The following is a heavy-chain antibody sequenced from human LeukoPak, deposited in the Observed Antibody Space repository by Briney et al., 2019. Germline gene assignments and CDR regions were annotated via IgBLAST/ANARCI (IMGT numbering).Heavy chain of an antibody. D-gene: IGHD3-10*01. CDR2: IYYSGNT. J-gene: IGHJ3*02. V-gene: IGHV4-59*12. CDR3: AKSNGYGLIDI. CDR1: GGSISTYY. Sequence: PSETLSLTCTVSGGSISTYYWTWVRQPPGKGLEWIGCIYYSGNTNYNPSLKSRVTISVDTSKNQFSLKLNSVTAADTAVYYCAKSNGYGLIDIWGQGTMVTVSS.